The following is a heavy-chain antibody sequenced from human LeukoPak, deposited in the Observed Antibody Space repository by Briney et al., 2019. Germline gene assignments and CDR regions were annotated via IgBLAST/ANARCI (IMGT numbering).Heavy chain of an antibody. CDR1: GGSISSYY. J-gene: IGHJ5*02. CDR2: IYYSGST. D-gene: IGHD3-10*01. CDR3: ARRGVRNWFDP. Sequence: SETLSLTCTVYGGSISSYYWSWIRQPPGKGLEWIGYIYYSGSTNYNPSLKSRVTISVDTSKNQFSLKLSSVTAADTAVYYCARRGVRNWFDPWGQGTLVTVSS. V-gene: IGHV4-59*08.